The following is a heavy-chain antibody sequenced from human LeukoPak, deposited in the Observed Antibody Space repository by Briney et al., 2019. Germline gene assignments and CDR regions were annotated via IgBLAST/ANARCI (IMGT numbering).Heavy chain of an antibody. J-gene: IGHJ6*02. CDR1: GYTFTGYY. CDR2: INPNSGGT. Sequence: ASVKVSCKASGYTFTGYYMHWVRQAPGQGLEWMGWINPNSGGTNYAQKFQGRVTMTRDTSISTAYMELSRLRSDDTAVYYCARDLPNYDILTGYPVYYYYGMDVWGQGTLVTVSS. V-gene: IGHV1-2*02. D-gene: IGHD3-9*01. CDR3: ARDLPNYDILTGYPVYYYYGMDV.